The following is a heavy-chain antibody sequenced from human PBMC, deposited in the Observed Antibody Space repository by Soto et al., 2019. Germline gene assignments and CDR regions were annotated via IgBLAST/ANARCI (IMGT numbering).Heavy chain of an antibody. V-gene: IGHV1-69*13. D-gene: IGHD3-10*01. Sequence: SVKVSCKASGGTFSSYAISWVRQAPGQGLEWMGGIIPIFGTANYAQKFQGRVTITADESTSTAYMELSSLRSEDTAVYYCARDSTKFYGSGSRGLYYYYYGMDVWGQGTTVTFSS. CDR1: GGTFSSYA. CDR2: IIPIFGTA. CDR3: ARDSTKFYGSGSRGLYYYYYGMDV. J-gene: IGHJ6*02.